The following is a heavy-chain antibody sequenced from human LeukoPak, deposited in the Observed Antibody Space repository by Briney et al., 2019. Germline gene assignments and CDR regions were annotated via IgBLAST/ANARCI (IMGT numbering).Heavy chain of an antibody. CDR2: IIPIFGTA. V-gene: IGHV1-69*05. D-gene: IGHD1-26*01. Sequence: ASVKVSCKASGGTFCSYAISWVRQAPGQGLEWMGGIIPIFGTANYAQKFQGRVTITTDESTSTAYMELSSLRSEDTAVYYCARDDSGSSYFDYWGQGTLVTVSS. CDR1: GGTFCSYA. J-gene: IGHJ4*02. CDR3: ARDDSGSSYFDY.